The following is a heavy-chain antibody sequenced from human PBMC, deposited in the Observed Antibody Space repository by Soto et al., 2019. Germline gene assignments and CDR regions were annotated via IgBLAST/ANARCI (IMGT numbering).Heavy chain of an antibody. Sequence: QITLKESGPTLVKPTQTLTLTCTFSGFSLSTSGVGVGWIRQPPGKALEWLALIYWDDDKRYSPSLKSTLTITKYTSKNLVVLTMTNMDPVDTATYYCAHTPDIVGVPAAIGPFDPWGQGTLVTVSS. V-gene: IGHV2-5*02. CDR3: AHTPDIVGVPAAIGPFDP. CDR2: IYWDDDK. CDR1: GFSLSTSGVG. D-gene: IGHD2-2*02. J-gene: IGHJ5*02.